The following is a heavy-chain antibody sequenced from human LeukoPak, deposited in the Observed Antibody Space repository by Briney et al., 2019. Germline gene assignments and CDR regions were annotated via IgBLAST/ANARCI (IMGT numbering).Heavy chain of an antibody. Sequence: SETLSLTCAVYGGSFSDYYWSWIRQPPGKGLEWIGEINHSGSTNYNPSLKSRVTISVDTSNNQSSLKLSSVTAADTAVYYCALTSGNTWRIAVAGIGFDYWGQGTLVTVSS. D-gene: IGHD6-19*01. CDR3: ALTSGNTWRIAVAGIGFDY. V-gene: IGHV4-34*01. J-gene: IGHJ4*02. CDR2: INHSGST. CDR1: GGSFSDYY.